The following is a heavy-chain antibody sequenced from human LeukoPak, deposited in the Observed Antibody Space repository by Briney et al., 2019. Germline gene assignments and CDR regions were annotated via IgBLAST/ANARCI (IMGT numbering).Heavy chain of an antibody. V-gene: IGHV4-34*01. CDR3: AGKYCSSISCYILDFDY. J-gene: IGHJ4*02. CDR2: INHSGST. Sequence: SETLSLTCAVYGGSFSGYYWSWIRQPPGKGLEWIGEINHSGSTNYNPSLKSRVTISVDTSKNQFSLKLSSVTAADTAVYYCAGKYCSSISCYILDFDYWGQGTLVTVSS. CDR1: GGSFSGYY. D-gene: IGHD2-2*01.